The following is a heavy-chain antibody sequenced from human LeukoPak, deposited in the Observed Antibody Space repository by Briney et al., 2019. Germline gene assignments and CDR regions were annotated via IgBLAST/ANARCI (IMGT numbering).Heavy chain of an antibody. J-gene: IGHJ4*02. Sequence: QPGRSLRLSCAASGFTFDDYAMHWVRQAPGKGLEWVSGISWNSGSIGYADSVKGRFTISRDNAKNSLYLQMNSLRAEDTAVYYCARDQALLSSDYWGQGTLVTASS. D-gene: IGHD3-10*02. CDR3: ARDQALLSSDY. CDR2: ISWNSGSI. V-gene: IGHV3-9*01. CDR1: GFTFDDYA.